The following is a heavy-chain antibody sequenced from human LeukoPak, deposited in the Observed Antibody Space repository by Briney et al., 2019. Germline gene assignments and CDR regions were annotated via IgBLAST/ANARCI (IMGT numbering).Heavy chain of an antibody. CDR3: AIPPTRIQLWFYDY. CDR1: GFTFSSYA. Sequence: GGSLRLSCAASGFTFSSYAMSWVRQAPGKGLEWVSAISGSGGGTYYADSVKGRFTISRDNSKNTLYLQMNSLRAEDTAVYYCAIPPTRIQLWFYDYWGQGTLVTVSS. V-gene: IGHV3-23*01. J-gene: IGHJ4*02. D-gene: IGHD5-18*01. CDR2: ISGSGGGT.